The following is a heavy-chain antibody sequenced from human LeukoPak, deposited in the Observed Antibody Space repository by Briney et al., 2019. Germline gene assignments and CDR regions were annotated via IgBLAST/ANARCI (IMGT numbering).Heavy chain of an antibody. V-gene: IGHV3-30-3*01. CDR1: GFTFTAYL. Sequence: PGRSLRLSCAASGFTFTAYLIHWVRQAPGKGLEWVAVMSSDGNAMFYADSVKGRFTISRDNSKNTLYLQMNSLRAEDTAVYYCAKGQGIRWGAFDIWGQGTMVTVSS. CDR2: MSSDGNAM. CDR3: AKGQGIRWGAFDI. J-gene: IGHJ3*02. D-gene: IGHD3-16*01.